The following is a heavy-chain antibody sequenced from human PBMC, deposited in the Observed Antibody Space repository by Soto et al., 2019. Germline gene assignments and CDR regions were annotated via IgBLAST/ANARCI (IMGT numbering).Heavy chain of an antibody. Sequence: VKVSCKASGYTFTDYYMHWVRQAPGQGLEWMGWMKPNSGGTNYAQKFQGRVTMTRDTSITTAYMELSRLTSDDKAGYLCARGGYEAGRLGHLDVFDIGGKGKMAPVPS. J-gene: IGHJ3*02. CDR1: GYTFTDYY. CDR2: MKPNSGGT. D-gene: IGHD6-13*01. CDR3: ARGGYEAGRLGHLDVFDI. V-gene: IGHV1-2*02.